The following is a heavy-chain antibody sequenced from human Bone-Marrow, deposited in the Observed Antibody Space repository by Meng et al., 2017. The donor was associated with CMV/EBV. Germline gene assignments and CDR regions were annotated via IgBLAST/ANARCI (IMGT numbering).Heavy chain of an antibody. Sequence: GESLKISCAASGFSFSSYEMNWVRQAPGRGLEWVSYISSSGSTKYYADSVKGRFTISRDNSKNTLYLQMNSLRAEDTAVYYCARGQLVRSYYYYGMDVWGQGTTVTVSS. V-gene: IGHV3-48*03. CDR1: GFSFSSYE. J-gene: IGHJ6*02. CDR3: ARGQLVRSYYYYGMDV. D-gene: IGHD6-6*01. CDR2: ISSSGSTK.